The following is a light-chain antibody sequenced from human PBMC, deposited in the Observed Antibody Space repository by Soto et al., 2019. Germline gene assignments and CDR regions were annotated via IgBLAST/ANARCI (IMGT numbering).Light chain of an antibody. CDR1: QSVGSSY. CDR2: GAS. Sequence: EIVLTQSPGTLSLSPGERATLSCRASQSVGSSYLAWYQQTPGQAPRLLIYGASIRATGIPDRFSGSGSGTDFTLTISSLEPEDFAVYYCQQRSNWLITLGQGTRLEIK. J-gene: IGKJ5*01. CDR3: QQRSNWLIT. V-gene: IGKV3D-20*02.